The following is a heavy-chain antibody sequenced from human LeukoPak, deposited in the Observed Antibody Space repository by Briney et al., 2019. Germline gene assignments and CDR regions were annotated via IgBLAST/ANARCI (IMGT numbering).Heavy chain of an antibody. J-gene: IGHJ4*02. D-gene: IGHD1-26*01. CDR3: ARFKGGTGFDY. V-gene: IGHV4-39*01. CDR1: GGSISTTDFD. Sequence: SETLSLTCAVSGGSISTTDFDWAWIRQPPGQGLEWIATISSSGKSYYNPYLMSRLTISVDTSKNQFSLDVTSVTAADTGLFYCARFKGGTGFDYWGRGILVIVS. CDR2: ISSSGKS.